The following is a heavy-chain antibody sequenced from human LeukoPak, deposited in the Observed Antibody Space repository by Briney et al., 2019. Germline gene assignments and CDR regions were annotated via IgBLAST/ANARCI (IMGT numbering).Heavy chain of an antibody. J-gene: IGHJ4*02. D-gene: IGHD2-2*01. CDR2: INQSGST. V-gene: IGHV4-34*01. CDR1: GGSFSGYY. Sequence: SETLSLTCAVYGGSFSGYYWSWIRQPPGKGPEWVGEINQSGSTNYNPYCKRRGTISVDTAQNKFSLTLRSVTAADTDVSYWARGLAGCSSTSCPFDYWGQGTLVTVSS. CDR3: ARGLAGCSSTSCPFDY.